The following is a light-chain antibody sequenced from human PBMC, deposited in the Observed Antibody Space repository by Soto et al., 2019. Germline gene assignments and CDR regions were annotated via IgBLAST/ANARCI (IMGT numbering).Light chain of an antibody. CDR3: MQALQTPT. CDR1: QSLLHSNGYNY. CDR2: WGS. Sequence: DIVMTQSPLSLPVTPGEPASISCRSSQSLLHSNGYNYLDWYLQKPGQSPQLLIYWGSTRASGVPDRFSGSGSGTDFTLKISRVEAEDVRVYYCMQALQTPTFGGGTKVEIK. V-gene: IGKV2-28*01. J-gene: IGKJ4*01.